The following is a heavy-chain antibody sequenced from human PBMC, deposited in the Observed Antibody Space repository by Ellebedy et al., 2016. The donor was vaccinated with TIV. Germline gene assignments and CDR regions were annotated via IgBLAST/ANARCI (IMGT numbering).Heavy chain of an antibody. V-gene: IGHV3-23*01. Sequence: GESLKISXAASGFTFSSYAMSWVRQAPGKGLEWVSAISGSGGSTYYADSVKGRFTISRDNSKNTLYLQMNSLRAEDTAVYYCAKVGASSSGWFYYYYYGMDVWGQGTTVTVSS. CDR1: GFTFSSYA. CDR3: AKVGASSSGWFYYYYYGMDV. J-gene: IGHJ6*02. D-gene: IGHD6-19*01. CDR2: ISGSGGST.